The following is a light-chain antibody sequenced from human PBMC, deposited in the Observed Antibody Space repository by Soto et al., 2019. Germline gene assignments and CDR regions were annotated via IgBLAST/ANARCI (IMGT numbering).Light chain of an antibody. CDR2: DAS. Sequence: DIQMTQSPSTLSASAGDRGTITCLASQTISSWLAWYQQKPGKAPKLLIYDASSLESGVPSRFSGSGSGTEFTLTISSLQPDDFATYYCQQYNSYPWTCGQGTKGDIK. CDR3: QQYNSYPWT. CDR1: QTISSW. V-gene: IGKV1-5*01. J-gene: IGKJ1*01.